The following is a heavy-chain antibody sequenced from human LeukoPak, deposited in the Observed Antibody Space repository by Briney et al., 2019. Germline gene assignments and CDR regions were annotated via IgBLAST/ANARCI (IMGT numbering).Heavy chain of an antibody. V-gene: IGHV3-53*01. Sequence: PGGSLRLSCAASGSTVSSYFMSWVRQAPGKGLEWVSVIYDGGSTDYADSVKGRFTISRDNSKSTLYLQMNSLRAGDTAVYYCARDNYILTGYYNAFDIWGQGTLVTVSS. CDR3: ARDNYILTGYYNAFDI. J-gene: IGHJ3*02. CDR2: IYDGGST. CDR1: GSTVSSYF. D-gene: IGHD3-9*01.